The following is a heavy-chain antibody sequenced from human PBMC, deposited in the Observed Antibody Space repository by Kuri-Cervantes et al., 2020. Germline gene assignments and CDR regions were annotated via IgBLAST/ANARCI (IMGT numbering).Heavy chain of an antibody. V-gene: IGHV3-23*01. J-gene: IGHJ3*02. CDR3: AKDRLNGAFDS. CDR2: ISGSGGST. D-gene: IGHD2-8*01. CDR1: GFTFSSYA. Sequence: GESLKISCAASGFTFSSYAMSWVRQAPGKGLEWVSAISGSGGSTYYADSVKGRFTISRGNSKNTLYLQMNSLRAEDTAVYYCAKDRLNGAFDSWGQETMVTVSS.